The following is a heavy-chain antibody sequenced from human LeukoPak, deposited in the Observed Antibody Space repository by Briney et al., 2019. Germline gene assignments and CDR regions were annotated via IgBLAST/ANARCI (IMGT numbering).Heavy chain of an antibody. CDR1: GFSFSSYW. CDR3: AKDLRTAAGYYYGMDV. V-gene: IGHV3-23*01. Sequence: GGSLRLSCAASGFSFSSYWMYWVRQAPGKGLEWVSAISGSGGSTYYADSVKGRFTISRDNSKNTLYLQMNSLRAEDTAVYYCAKDLRTAAGYYYGMDVWGQGTTVTVSS. CDR2: ISGSGGST. D-gene: IGHD6-13*01. J-gene: IGHJ6*02.